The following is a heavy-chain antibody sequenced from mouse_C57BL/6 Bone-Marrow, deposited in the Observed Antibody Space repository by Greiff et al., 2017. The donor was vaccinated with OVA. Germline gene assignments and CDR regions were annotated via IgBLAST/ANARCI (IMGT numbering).Heavy chain of an antibody. CDR2: IRNKANGYTT. CDR3: ARYLSGSSYEGVDY. J-gene: IGHJ2*01. D-gene: IGHD1-1*01. CDR1: GFTFTDYY. V-gene: IGHV7-3*01. Sequence: EVKVVESGGGLVQPGGSLSLSCAASGFTFTDYYMSWVRQPPGKALEWLGFIRNKANGYTTEYSASVKGRFTISRDNYQSILYLQMNALRAEDSATYYCARYLSGSSYEGVDYWGQGTTLTVSS.